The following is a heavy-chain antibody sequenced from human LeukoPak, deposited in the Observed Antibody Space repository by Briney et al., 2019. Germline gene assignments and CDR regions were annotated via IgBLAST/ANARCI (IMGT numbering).Heavy chain of an antibody. J-gene: IGHJ6*02. CDR2: IKSKTDGGTT. CDR1: GFTFSNAW. CDR3: TTLDLSDIVVVSTHQNYYYYGMDV. Sequence: GGSLRLSCAASGFTFSNAWMSWVRQAPGKGLEWVGRIKSKTDGGTTDYAAPVKGRFTISRDDSKNTLYLQMNSLKTEDTAVYYCTTLDLSDIVVVSTHQNYYYYGMDVWGQGTTVTVSS. V-gene: IGHV3-15*01. D-gene: IGHD2-2*01.